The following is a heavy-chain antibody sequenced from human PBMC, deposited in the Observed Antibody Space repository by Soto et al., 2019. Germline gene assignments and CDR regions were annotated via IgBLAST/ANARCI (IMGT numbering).Heavy chain of an antibody. CDR2: INTYNGNS. CDR1: GYTLTNYA. CDR3: ARDCTGGSCFCIY. D-gene: IGHD2-15*01. J-gene: IGHJ4*02. Sequence: ASGKVSCKASGYTLTNYAIIWVRQAPGQGPEWMGWINTYNGNSNYAQKFQGRVTMTTDTSTNTAYMELRSLTSDDTAVYYCARDCTGGSCFCIYWGQGTLVTVSS. V-gene: IGHV1-18*01.